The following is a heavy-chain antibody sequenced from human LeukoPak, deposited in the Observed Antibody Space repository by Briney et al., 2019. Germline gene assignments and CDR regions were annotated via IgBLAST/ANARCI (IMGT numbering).Heavy chain of an antibody. D-gene: IGHD1-26*01. CDR1: GFTFSSYS. CDR2: ISGSGGST. Sequence: GGSLRLSCAASGFTFSSYSMNWVRQAPGKGLEWVSAISGSGGSTYYADSVKGRFTISRDNSKNTLYLQMNSLRAEDTAVYYCAKFLWQLPWFFDFWGQGTLVTVSS. V-gene: IGHV3-23*01. J-gene: IGHJ4*02. CDR3: AKFLWQLPWFFDF.